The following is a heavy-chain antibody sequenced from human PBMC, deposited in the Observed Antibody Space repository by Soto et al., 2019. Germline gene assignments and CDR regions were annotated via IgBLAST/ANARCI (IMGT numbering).Heavy chain of an antibody. J-gene: IGHJ6*02. CDR1: GFTFDDYA. V-gene: IGHV3-9*01. CDR2: ISWNSGSI. Sequence: EVQLVESGGGLVQPGRSLRLSCAASGFTFDDYAMHWVRQAPGKGLEWVSGISWNSGSIGYADSVKGRFTISRDNAKNSLYLQMNSLRAXXXXXXXXXXXXXXXXXXXXSYYGMDVWGQGTTVTVS. CDR3: XXXXXXXXXXXXSYYGMDV.